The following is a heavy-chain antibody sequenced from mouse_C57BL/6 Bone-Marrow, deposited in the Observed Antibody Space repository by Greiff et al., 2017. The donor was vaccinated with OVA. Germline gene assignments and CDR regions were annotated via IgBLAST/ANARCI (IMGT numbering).Heavy chain of an antibody. Sequence: VQLQQSGAELVRPGASVKLSCTASGFNIKDDYMHWVKQRPEQGLEWIGWIDPENGDTEYAPKFQGKATITADTSSNTAYLQLSSLTSEDTAVDYCTSYGNMDYWGQGTTLTVSS. CDR2: IDPENGDT. V-gene: IGHV14-4*01. CDR3: TSYGNMDY. J-gene: IGHJ2*01. CDR1: GFNIKDDY. D-gene: IGHD2-1*01.